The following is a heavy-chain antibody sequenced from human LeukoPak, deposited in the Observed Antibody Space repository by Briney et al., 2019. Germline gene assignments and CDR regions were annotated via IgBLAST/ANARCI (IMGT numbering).Heavy chain of an antibody. V-gene: IGHV3-21*01. CDR1: GFTFSSYN. Sequence: PGGSLRLSCAASGFTFSSYNMNWVRQAPGKGLEWVSSISSSSDYIYYADSVKGRFTISRDNAKNSLYLQINSLRDEDTAVYYCASQYYSDSSGYYCRDWGQGTLVTVSS. CDR2: ISSSSDYI. J-gene: IGHJ4*02. D-gene: IGHD3-22*01. CDR3: ASQYYSDSSGYYCRD.